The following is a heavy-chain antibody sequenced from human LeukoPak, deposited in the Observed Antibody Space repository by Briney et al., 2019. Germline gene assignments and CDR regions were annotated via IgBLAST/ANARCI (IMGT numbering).Heavy chain of an antibody. CDR1: GFTFSSYW. CDR3: AKDTGAAAGTDFGY. V-gene: IGHV3-7*03. D-gene: IGHD6-13*01. CDR2: IKQDGSEK. Sequence: GGSLRLSCAASGFTFSSYWMSWVRQAPGKGLEWVANIKQDGSEKYYVDSVKGRFTISRDNAKNSLYLQMNSLRAEDTAVYYCAKDTGAAAGTDFGYWGQGTLVTVSS. J-gene: IGHJ4*02.